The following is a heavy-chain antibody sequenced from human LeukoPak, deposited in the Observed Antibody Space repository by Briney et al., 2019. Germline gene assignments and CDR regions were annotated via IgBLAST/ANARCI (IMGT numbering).Heavy chain of an antibody. CDR2: ISSSGSTI. J-gene: IGHJ4*02. Sequence: GGSLRLSCAASGFTLSDYYMSWIRQAPGKGLEWVSYISSSGSTIYYADSVKGRFTISRDNAKNSLYLQMNSLRAEDTAVYYCARAVDYYDSSGWFDYWGQGTLVTVSS. CDR3: ARAVDYYDSSGWFDY. CDR1: GFTLSDYY. D-gene: IGHD3-22*01. V-gene: IGHV3-11*04.